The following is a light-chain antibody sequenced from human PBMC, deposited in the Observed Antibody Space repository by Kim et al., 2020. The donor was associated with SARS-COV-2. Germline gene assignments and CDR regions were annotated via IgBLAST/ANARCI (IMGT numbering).Light chain of an antibody. J-gene: IGLJ2*01. CDR2: QDS. Sequence: VSPGQTASITCSGDKVGDKYACWYQQKPGQSPVLVIYQDSQRPSGIPERFSGSNSGNTATLTISGTQAMDEADYYCQAWDSSVVFGGGTQLTVL. V-gene: IGLV3-1*01. CDR3: QAWDSSVV. CDR1: KVGDKY.